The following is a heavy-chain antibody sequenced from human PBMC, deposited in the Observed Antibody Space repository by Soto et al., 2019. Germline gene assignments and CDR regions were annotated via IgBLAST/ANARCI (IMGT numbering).Heavy chain of an antibody. Sequence: GASVKVSCKASGYTFTSYGISWVRQAPGQGLEWMGWISPSGGSTSYAQKFQGRVTMTRDTSTSTVYMELSSLRSEDTAVYYCARDREDIVVVPAASQGPYYYYYMDVWGKGTTVTVSS. V-gene: IGHV1-46*03. CDR2: ISPSGGST. D-gene: IGHD2-2*01. CDR3: ARDREDIVVVPAASQGPYYYYYMDV. J-gene: IGHJ6*03. CDR1: GYTFTSYG.